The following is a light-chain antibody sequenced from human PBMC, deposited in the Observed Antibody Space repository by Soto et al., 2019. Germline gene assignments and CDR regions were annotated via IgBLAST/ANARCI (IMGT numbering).Light chain of an antibody. V-gene: IGKV1-39*01. Sequence: DIQMTQSPSSLSASVGDRVTITCRASQSVSTYLNWYHQKPGKAPKLLIYAASRLQGGVPSRFSGSGSGTDFTLTISSLQPEDFATYFCQQTYNSPWTFGQGTKVDIK. CDR2: AAS. J-gene: IGKJ1*01. CDR3: QQTYNSPWT. CDR1: QSVSTY.